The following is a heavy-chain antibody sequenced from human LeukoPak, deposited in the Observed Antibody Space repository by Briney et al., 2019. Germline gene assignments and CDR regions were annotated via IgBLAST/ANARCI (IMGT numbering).Heavy chain of an antibody. CDR3: AKHQNKGFDY. V-gene: IGHV3-23*01. Sequence: GGSLRLSCAASGFTFSTYAFSWVRQAPGKGLDWVSGIHGNVDRTFYADSVKGRFTISRDNSKNTLYLQMNSLGGDDTAVYYCAKHQNKGFDYWGQGTLVTVSS. J-gene: IGHJ4*02. CDR1: GFTFSTYA. CDR2: IHGNVDRT.